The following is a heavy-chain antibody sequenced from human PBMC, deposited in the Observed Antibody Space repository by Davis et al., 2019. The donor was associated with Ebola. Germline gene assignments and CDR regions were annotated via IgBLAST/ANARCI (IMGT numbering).Heavy chain of an antibody. Sequence: SETLSLTCTVSGGSISSVSYYWGWIRQPPGKGLEWIGSIYYSGSTYYNPSLKSRVTISVDTSKNQFSLKLKSVTAADTAVYFCARPRDFGYGEPFDLWGQGAVVTVSP. CDR2: IYYSGST. V-gene: IGHV4-39*07. J-gene: IGHJ3*01. D-gene: IGHD3-10*01. CDR1: GGSISSVSYY. CDR3: ARPRDFGYGEPFDL.